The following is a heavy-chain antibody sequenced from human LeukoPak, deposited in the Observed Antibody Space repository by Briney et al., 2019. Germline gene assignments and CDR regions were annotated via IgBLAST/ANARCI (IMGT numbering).Heavy chain of an antibody. CDR3: AKDFNWNYGHDS. CDR1: VFTFSSYS. Sequence: PGGSLRPSCAASVFTFSSYSMSWVRQAPGKGLEWVSDISGSGGSTYDADSVKGRFTISRDNSKNTLFLQMSSLRAEDTAVYYCAKDFNWNYGHDSWGQGTLVTVSS. V-gene: IGHV3-23*01. CDR2: ISGSGGST. D-gene: IGHD1-7*01. J-gene: IGHJ4*02.